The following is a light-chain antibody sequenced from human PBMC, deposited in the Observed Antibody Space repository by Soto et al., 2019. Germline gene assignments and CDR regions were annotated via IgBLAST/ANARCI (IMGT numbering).Light chain of an antibody. V-gene: IGKV3-20*01. Sequence: EIVLTQSPGTLSVSPGERATLSCRGSQSVTSNFLAWYQQKPGQSPRLLISAASIRASDVPDRFSGSGSGTDFTLTITRLEPEDFAVYYCQQYGSLPWTFGQGTKVE. CDR1: QSVTSNF. CDR3: QQYGSLPWT. J-gene: IGKJ1*01. CDR2: AAS.